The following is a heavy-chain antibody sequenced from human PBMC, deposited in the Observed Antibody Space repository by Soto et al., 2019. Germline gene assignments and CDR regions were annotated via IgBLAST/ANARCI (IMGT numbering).Heavy chain of an antibody. CDR3: ASLWKFDWLLSAADGMDV. J-gene: IGHJ6*02. V-gene: IGHV1-69*02. Sequence: RASVKVSCKASGGTFSSYTISWVRQAPGQGLEWMGRIIPILGIANYAQKFQGRVTITADKSTSTAYMELSSLRSDDTAVYYCASLWKFDWLLSAADGMDVWGQGTTVTVSS. CDR1: GGTFSSYT. D-gene: IGHD3-9*01. CDR2: IIPILGIA.